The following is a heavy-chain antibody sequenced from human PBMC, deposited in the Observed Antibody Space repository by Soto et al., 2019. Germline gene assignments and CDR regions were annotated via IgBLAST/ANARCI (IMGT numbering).Heavy chain of an antibody. CDR3: AGLYPYESSRYHLTY. V-gene: IGHV4-39*01. CDR1: GGSISSSSSY. J-gene: IGHJ4*02. D-gene: IGHD3-22*01. Sequence: PSETLSLTCTVSGGSISSSSSYWGWIRQPPGKGLEWVGSIYYLGNTYYNPSLGSRVTISVDTSKNQFSLKLRSVTAADTAVFYCAGLYPYESSRYHLTYWGQGALVTGSS. CDR2: IYYLGNT.